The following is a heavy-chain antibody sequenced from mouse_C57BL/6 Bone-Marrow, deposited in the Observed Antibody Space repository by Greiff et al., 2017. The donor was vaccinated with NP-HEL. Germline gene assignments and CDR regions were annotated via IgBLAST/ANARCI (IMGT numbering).Heavy chain of an antibody. CDR3: ARIEHYYGISYVPYFDY. CDR1: GFSLSTFGMG. J-gene: IGHJ2*01. CDR2: IWWDDDK. Sequence: QVTLKVSGPGILQPSQTLSLTCSFSGFSLSTFGMGVGWIRQPSGTGLEWLAHIWWDDDKYYNPALKSRLTISKDTSKNQVFLKIANVDTADTATYYCARIEHYYGISYVPYFDYWGQGTTLTVSS. D-gene: IGHD1-1*01. V-gene: IGHV8-8*01.